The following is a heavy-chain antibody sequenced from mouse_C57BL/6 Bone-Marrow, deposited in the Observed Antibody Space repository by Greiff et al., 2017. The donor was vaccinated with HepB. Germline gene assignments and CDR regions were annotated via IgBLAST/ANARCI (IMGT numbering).Heavy chain of an antibody. D-gene: IGHD2-12*01. V-gene: IGHV1-26*01. CDR1: GYTFTDYY. CDR3: ARDLLYWFAY. J-gene: IGHJ3*01. Sequence: EVQLQQSGPELVKPGASVKISCKASGYTFTDYYMNWVKQSHGKSLEWIGDINPNNGGTSYNQKFKGKDTLTVDKSSSTAYMELRSLTSEDSAVYYCARDLLYWFAYWGQGTLVTVSA. CDR2: INPNNGGT.